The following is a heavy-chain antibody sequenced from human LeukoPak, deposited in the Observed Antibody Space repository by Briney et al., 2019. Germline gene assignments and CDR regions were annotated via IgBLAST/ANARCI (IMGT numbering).Heavy chain of an antibody. Sequence: TSETLSLTCIVSGGSISSLNLWSWLRQPPGKGLEWIGEMYLGGTTNFNPSLKSRVTILIDKPKNQLSLQLTSVTAADTAVYYCAGLEGRYSTDWFYFFDYWGQGALVTVSS. J-gene: IGHJ4*02. D-gene: IGHD6-19*01. CDR2: MYLGGTT. CDR1: GGSISSLNL. CDR3: AGLEGRYSTDWFYFFDY. V-gene: IGHV4-4*02.